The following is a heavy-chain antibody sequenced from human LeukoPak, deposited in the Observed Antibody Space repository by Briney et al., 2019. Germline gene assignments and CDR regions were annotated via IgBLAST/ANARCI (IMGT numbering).Heavy chain of an antibody. CDR2: ISGSGGST. CDR1: GFTFSSYA. Sequence: PRGSLRLSCAASGFTFSSYAMSWVRQAPGKGLEWVSAISGSGGSTYYADSVKGRFTISRDNSKNTLYLQMNSLRAEDTAVYYCAKEKKAPMIQLWSYYFDYWGQGTLVTVSS. D-gene: IGHD5-18*01. V-gene: IGHV3-23*01. J-gene: IGHJ4*02. CDR3: AKEKKAPMIQLWSYYFDY.